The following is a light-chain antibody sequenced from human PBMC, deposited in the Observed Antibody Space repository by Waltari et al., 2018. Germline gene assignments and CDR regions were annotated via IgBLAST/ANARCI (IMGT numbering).Light chain of an antibody. J-gene: IGLJ2*01. CDR1: SSHVGFYDF. V-gene: IGLV2-14*01. Sequence: QSALTQPASVSGSPGQSIPIPCTGTSSHVGFYDFFPWFQQHPGKAPKVMIYKVNNRPSGVSNRFSGSKSANTASLTISGLQAEDEADYYCSSYAGNNNVVFGGGTKLTVL. CDR2: KVN. CDR3: SSYAGNNNVV.